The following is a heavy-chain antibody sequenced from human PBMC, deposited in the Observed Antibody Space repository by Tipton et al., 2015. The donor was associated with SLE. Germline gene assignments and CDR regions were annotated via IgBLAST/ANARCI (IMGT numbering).Heavy chain of an antibody. CDR3: ARDPCYYDSSGYCGGDY. CDR2: IYHSGTT. CDR1: GGSLSSGRSS. V-gene: IGHV4-30-2*01. D-gene: IGHD3-22*01. Sequence: TLSLTCAVSGGSLSSGRSSWSWIRQPPGKGLEWIGYIYHSGTTYYNPSLKSRVTTSVDTSKNQFSLKLSSVTAADTAVYYCARDPCYYDSSGYCGGDYWGQGTLVTVSS. J-gene: IGHJ4*02.